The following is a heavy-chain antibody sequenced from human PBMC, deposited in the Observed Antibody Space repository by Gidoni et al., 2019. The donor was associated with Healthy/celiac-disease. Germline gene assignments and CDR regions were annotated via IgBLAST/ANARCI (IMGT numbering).Heavy chain of an antibody. D-gene: IGHD2-2*02. Sequence: QLQLQESGSGLVKPSQTLSLTCAVSGGSISSGGYSWSWIRQPPGKGLEWIGYICHSGSTYYNPSLKSRVTISVDRSKNQFSLKLSSVTAADTAVYYCARGSEYCSSTSCYNDAFDIWGQGTMVTVSS. CDR1: GGSISSGGYS. J-gene: IGHJ3*02. V-gene: IGHV4-30-2*01. CDR3: ARGSEYCSSTSCYNDAFDI. CDR2: ICHSGST.